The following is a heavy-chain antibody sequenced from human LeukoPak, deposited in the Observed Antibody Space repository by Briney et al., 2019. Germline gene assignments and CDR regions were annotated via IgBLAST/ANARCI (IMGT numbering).Heavy chain of an antibody. CDR1: GFTFSSYA. V-gene: IGHV3-30-3*01. CDR2: ISSDGTNK. D-gene: IGHD2-2*02. Sequence: PGGSLRLSCAASGFTFSSYAMNWVRQAPGKGLEWVAIISSDGTNKDYADSVKGRFTISRDNSRNTLYLQMNSLRAEDTAVYYCARDPLYTNSPPSYFDYWGQGTLVTVSS. CDR3: ARDPLYTNSPPSYFDY. J-gene: IGHJ4*02.